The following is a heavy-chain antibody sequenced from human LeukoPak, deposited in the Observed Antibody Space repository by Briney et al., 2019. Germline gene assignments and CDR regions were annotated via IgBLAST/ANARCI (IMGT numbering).Heavy chain of an antibody. J-gene: IGHJ4*02. CDR3: ARRGVTMVRGVIIPDYYFDY. D-gene: IGHD3-10*01. CDR2: IFPGDSDT. V-gene: IGHV5-51*01. Sequence: GESLKISCKGSGYSFTTYWIGWVRQMPGKGLEWIGIIFPGDSDTTYSPSLQGQVTISADKSISTAYLQWSSLKASDTAMYYCARRGVTMVRGVIIPDYYFDYWGQGTLVTVSS. CDR1: GYSFTTYW.